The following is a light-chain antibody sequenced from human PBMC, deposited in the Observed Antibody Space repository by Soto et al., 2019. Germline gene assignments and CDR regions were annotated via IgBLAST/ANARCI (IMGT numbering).Light chain of an antibody. CDR3: QKYNIWPLWT. Sequence: EIVMTQSPATLSVSPGDRATLSCRASESVTSSLAWYQQKPGQPPRLLIYAASNRATDVPDRFSGGGSETEFTLTISRLQSEDFAVYFCQKYNIWPLWTFGQGTKVDIK. CDR2: AAS. CDR1: ESVTSS. J-gene: IGKJ1*01. V-gene: IGKV3-15*01.